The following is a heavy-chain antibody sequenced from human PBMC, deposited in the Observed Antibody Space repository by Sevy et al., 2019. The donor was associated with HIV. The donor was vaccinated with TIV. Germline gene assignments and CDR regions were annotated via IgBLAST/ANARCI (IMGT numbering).Heavy chain of an antibody. CDR3: ARDPRMYGYYLLAYFDY. D-gene: IGHD1-26*01. CDR1: RFTPSTYG. J-gene: IGHJ4*01. CDR2: IDYDGNNK. Sequence: GGSLRLSCAGSRFTPSTYGMHWVRQAPGKGLEWVAVIDYDGNNKYYSDSVKGRFTISRDNFKNTLFLQMDSLRAEDTAVYYCARDPRMYGYYLLAYFDYWGHGALVTVSS. V-gene: IGHV3-33*01.